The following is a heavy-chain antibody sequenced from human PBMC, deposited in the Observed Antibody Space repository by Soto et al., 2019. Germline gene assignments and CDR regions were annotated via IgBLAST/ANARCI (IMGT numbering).Heavy chain of an antibody. Sequence: SVTMSLTWAVAGASFSSDGGSLSWLRPPPGQRXXQIGYIYHTGSTYYNPSLNSRVAMAIDRSKNQFSLKLSSVTAADTAVYYCARAYTKNGKKTYYYASSGPAFDSWGQGTMVTGSS. V-gene: IGHV4-30-2*01. D-gene: IGHD3-22*01. J-gene: IGHJ3*02. CDR2: IYHTGST. CDR3: ARAYTKNGKKTYYYASSGPAFDS. CDR1: GASFSSDGGS.